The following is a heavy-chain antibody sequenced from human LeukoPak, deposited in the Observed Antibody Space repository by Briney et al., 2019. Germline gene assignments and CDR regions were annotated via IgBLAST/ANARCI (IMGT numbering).Heavy chain of an antibody. V-gene: IGHV3-30-3*01. CDR3: ARSYVRGWYEVGGIDY. CDR2: ISYDGSNK. D-gene: IGHD6-19*01. Sequence: GRSLRLSCAASGFTFSSYAMHWVRQAPGKGLEWVAVISYDGSNKYYADSVKGRFTISRDNSKNTLYLQMNSRRAEDTAVYYCARSYVRGWYEVGGIDYWGQGTLVTVSS. J-gene: IGHJ4*02. CDR1: GFTFSSYA.